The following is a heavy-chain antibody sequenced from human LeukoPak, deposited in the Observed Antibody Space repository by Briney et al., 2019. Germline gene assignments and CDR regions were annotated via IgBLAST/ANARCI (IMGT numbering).Heavy chain of an antibody. J-gene: IGHJ6*04. CDR2: IYYSGST. D-gene: IGHD3-9*01. V-gene: IGHV4-59*01. Sequence: KPSETLSLTCTVSGGSISSYYWSWIRQPPGKGLEWIGYIYYSGSTNYNPSLKSRVTISVDTSKNQCSLKLSSVTAADTAVYYCARGLTNYDILTGYYPNYYYGMDVWGKGTTVTVSS. CDR1: GGSISSYY. CDR3: ARGLTNYDILTGYYPNYYYGMDV.